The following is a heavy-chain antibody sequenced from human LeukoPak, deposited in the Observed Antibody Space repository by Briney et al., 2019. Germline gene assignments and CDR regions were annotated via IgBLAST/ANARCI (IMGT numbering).Heavy chain of an antibody. CDR2: ISAYNGNT. CDR1: GYTFTSYG. J-gene: IGHJ6*02. V-gene: IGHV1-18*01. D-gene: IGHD3-9*01. Sequence: ASVKVSCKASGYTFTSYGISWVRQAPGQGLEWMGWISAYNGNTNYAQKLQGRVTMTTDTSTSTAYMELRSLRSDDTAVYYCARDRPNYDILTGYSSGYYGMDVWGQGTTVTVSS. CDR3: ARDRPNYDILTGYSSGYYGMDV.